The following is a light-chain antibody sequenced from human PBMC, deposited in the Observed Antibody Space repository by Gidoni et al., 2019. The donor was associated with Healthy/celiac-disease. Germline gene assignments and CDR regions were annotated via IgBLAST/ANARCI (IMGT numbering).Light chain of an antibody. CDR2: WAS. V-gene: IGKV4-1*01. Sequence: DSVMTQSPDSLAVSLGERATINCKSSQSVLYSSNNKNYLAWYQQKPGHPPKLLIYWASTRESGVPDRFSGSGSGTDFTLTISSLQAEDVAVYYCQQYYSTPWTFGQGTKVEIK. CDR1: QSVLYSSNNKNY. CDR3: QQYYSTPWT. J-gene: IGKJ1*01.